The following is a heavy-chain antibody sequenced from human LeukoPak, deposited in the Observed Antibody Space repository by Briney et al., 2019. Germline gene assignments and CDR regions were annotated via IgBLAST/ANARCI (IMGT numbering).Heavy chain of an antibody. CDR2: ISRNSYT. Sequence: PGGSLRLSCAASGFTFSDYYMSWIRQAPGKGLEWVSHISRNSYTNYADSVKGRFTISRDNAKNTLYLQMNSLRAEDTAVYYCARSRIAVAGTPGGGMDVWGQGTTVTVSS. D-gene: IGHD6-19*01. J-gene: IGHJ6*02. CDR1: GFTFSDYY. CDR3: ARSRIAVAGTPGGGMDV. V-gene: IGHV3-11*06.